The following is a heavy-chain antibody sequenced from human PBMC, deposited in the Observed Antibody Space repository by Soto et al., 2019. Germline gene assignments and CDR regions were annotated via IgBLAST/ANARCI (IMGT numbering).Heavy chain of an antibody. J-gene: IGHJ4*02. CDR3: ARGGEPIDY. CDR2: INAGNGNT. Sequence: RQAPGQRLEWMGWINAGNGNTKYSQKFQARVTITRDTSASTAYMELSSLSSEDTAVYYCARGGEPIDYWGQGTLVTVSS. V-gene: IGHV1-3*01. D-gene: IGHD2-21*01.